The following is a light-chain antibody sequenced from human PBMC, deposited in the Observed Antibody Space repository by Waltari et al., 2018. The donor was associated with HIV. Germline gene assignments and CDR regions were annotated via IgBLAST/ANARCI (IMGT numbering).Light chain of an antibody. V-gene: IGLV3-21*02. J-gene: IGLJ1*01. Sequence: SYILTQPPSVSVAPGQTARITCGGNNIGDKSVHWYQKKPGQAPVLVVYEDRDRPSGIPERFSGSNSGNTATLTISRVEAGDEADYYCQVWDSSSDRNYVFGTGTKVTVL. CDR1: NIGDKS. CDR2: EDR. CDR3: QVWDSSSDRNYV.